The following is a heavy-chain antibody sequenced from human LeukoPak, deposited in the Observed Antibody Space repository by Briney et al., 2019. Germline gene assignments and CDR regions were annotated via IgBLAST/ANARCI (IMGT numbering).Heavy chain of an antibody. Sequence: GESLKISCKGSGYSFTSYWISWVRQMPGKGLEWMETIVPSDTYTHYNPSFQAHVPISADTPISPSYLQWSSLKASDTAMYYCARIVRGYSYGPPDYYFDYWGQGTLVTVSS. J-gene: IGHJ4*02. CDR2: IVPSDTYT. CDR3: ARIVRGYSYGPPDYYFDY. CDR1: GYSFTSYW. V-gene: IGHV5-10-1*01. D-gene: IGHD5-18*01.